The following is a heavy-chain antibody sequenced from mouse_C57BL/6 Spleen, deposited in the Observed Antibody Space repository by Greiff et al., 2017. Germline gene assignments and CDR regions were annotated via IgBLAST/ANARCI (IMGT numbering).Heavy chain of an antibody. V-gene: IGHV1-82*01. CDR1: GYAFRSSW. CDR2: IYPGDGDT. Sequence: QVLLQQSGPELVKPGASVKLSCKASGYAFRSSWMKWVQQRPGKGLEWIGRIYPGDGDTNYNGKFKGQDTLTADKSSSTAYLQLSSLTSEDSAVYCCAPGTGYAMDYWGQGTSVTVSS. CDR3: APGTGYAMDY. J-gene: IGHJ4*01. D-gene: IGHD4-1*01.